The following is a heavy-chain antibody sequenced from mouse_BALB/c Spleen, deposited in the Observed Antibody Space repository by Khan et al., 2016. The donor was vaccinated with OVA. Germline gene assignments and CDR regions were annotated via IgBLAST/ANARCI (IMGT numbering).Heavy chain of an antibody. J-gene: IGHJ3*01. CDR1: GYSFTNYY. D-gene: IGHD2-2*01. Sequence: EVELVQSGPELMKPGASVKISCKASGYSFTNYYIHWVIQSHGKSLEWIGYIDPFSGGTTYNQKFKGKATLTVDKSSSPAYIHLSNLTSEDSAVYYCTRHGFVTWFTYWGQGTLVTVSA. CDR3: TRHGFVTWFTY. V-gene: IGHV1S135*01. CDR2: IDPFSGGT.